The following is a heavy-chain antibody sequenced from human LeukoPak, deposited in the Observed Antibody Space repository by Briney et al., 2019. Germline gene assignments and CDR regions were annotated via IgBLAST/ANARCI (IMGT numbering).Heavy chain of an antibody. Sequence: PSETLSLTCTVSGGSISSGSYYWSWIRQPAGKGLEWIGRIYASGSTNYNPSLKSRVTISVDTSKNQFSLKLSSVTAADTAVYYCARARWLLPDYWGQGTLVTVSS. D-gene: IGHD2-21*01. J-gene: IGHJ4*02. CDR1: GGSISSGSYY. V-gene: IGHV4-61*02. CDR2: IYASGST. CDR3: ARARWLLPDY.